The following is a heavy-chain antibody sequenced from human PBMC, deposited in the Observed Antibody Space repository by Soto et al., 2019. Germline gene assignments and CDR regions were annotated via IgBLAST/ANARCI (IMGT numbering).Heavy chain of an antibody. CDR3: AHSSMITFGGVIVIPYNWFDP. CDR1: GFSLSTSGVG. D-gene: IGHD3-16*02. V-gene: IGHV2-5*02. CDR2: IYWDDDK. Sequence: QITLKESGPTLVKPTQTLTLTCTFSGFSLSTSGVGVGWIRQPPGKALEWLALIYWDDDKRYSPSLKSRLTITKDTSKNQVVLTMTNMDPVDTATYYCAHSSMITFGGVIVIPYNWFDPWGQGTLVTVSS. J-gene: IGHJ5*02.